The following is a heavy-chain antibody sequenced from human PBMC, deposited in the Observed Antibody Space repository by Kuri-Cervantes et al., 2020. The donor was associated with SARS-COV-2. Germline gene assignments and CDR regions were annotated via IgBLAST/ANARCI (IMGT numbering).Heavy chain of an antibody. Sequence: ASVKVSCKASGYTSTSYYMHWVRQAPGQRLEWMGWINAGNGNTKYSQKFQGRVTITRDTSASTAYMELSSLRSEDTAVYYCARGPKESLEYSSGHYYYYGMDVWGQGTTVTVSS. V-gene: IGHV1-3*01. D-gene: IGHD6-19*01. J-gene: IGHJ6*02. CDR1: GYTSTSYY. CDR2: INAGNGNT. CDR3: ARGPKESLEYSSGHYYYYGMDV.